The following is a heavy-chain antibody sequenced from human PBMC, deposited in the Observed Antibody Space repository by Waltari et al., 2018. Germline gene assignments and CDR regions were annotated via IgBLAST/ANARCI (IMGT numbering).Heavy chain of an antibody. D-gene: IGHD6-19*01. V-gene: IGHV1-2*06. CDR2: INPNSGGT. CDR1: GYTFSDYY. CDR3: ARGYGSAWYAVGDC. J-gene: IGHJ4*02. Sequence: QVQLLQSGAEVKEPGASVKVSCKASGYTFSDYYIHWVRQAPGQGLEWMGRINPNSGGTNAAQKFQGRFTLTRDTSISTAYMELSRLTSDDPAVYYCARGYGSAWYAVGDCWGQGTLVTVSS.